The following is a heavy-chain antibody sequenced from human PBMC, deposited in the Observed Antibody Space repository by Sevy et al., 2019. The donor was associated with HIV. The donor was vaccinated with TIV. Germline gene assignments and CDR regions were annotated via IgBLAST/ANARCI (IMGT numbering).Heavy chain of an antibody. CDR2: ISGSGTRT. J-gene: IGHJ6*03. CDR3: AKGGGGHYDPDEIAYYFYYYNMDV. D-gene: IGHD3-22*01. CDR1: GFSFDSYG. V-gene: IGHV3-23*01. Sequence: GGSLRLSCAVSGFSFDSYGMTWVRQAPGKGLEWVSAISGSGTRTYYADSVKGRFIISRDNSKNTLDLQMNSLRAEDTDIYCWAKGGGGHYDPDEIAYYFYYYNMDVWGKGTTVTVSS.